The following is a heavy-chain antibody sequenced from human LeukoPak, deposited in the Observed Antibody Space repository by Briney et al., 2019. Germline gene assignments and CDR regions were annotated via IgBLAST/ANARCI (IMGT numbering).Heavy chain of an antibody. V-gene: IGHV4-59*08. CDR2: IYYSGST. Sequence: TXXVXXGXIXXXYWSWIRQPPGKGLEGIGYIYYSGSTNYNPSLKSRVTISVDTCKNQFSLKLSSVTAADTAVYYCARRCSSTSCRYYYYGMDVWGQGTTVTVSS. CDR1: XGXIXXXY. CDR3: ARRCSSTSCRYYYYGMDV. D-gene: IGHD2-2*01. J-gene: IGHJ6*02.